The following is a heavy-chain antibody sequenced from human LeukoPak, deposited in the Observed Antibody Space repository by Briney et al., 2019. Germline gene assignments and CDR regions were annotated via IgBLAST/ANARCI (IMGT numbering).Heavy chain of an antibody. V-gene: IGHV1-18*01. J-gene: IGHJ4*02. CDR2: ISAYNGNT. CDR3: ARDISFAGGNRYDY. Sequence: ASVKVSCKASGYTFISYGISWVRQAPGQGLEWMGWISAYNGNTNYAQKLQDRVTMTTDTSTSTAYMELRSLRSDDTAVYYCARDISFAGGNRYDYWGQGTLVAVSS. D-gene: IGHD4-23*01. CDR1: GYTFISYG.